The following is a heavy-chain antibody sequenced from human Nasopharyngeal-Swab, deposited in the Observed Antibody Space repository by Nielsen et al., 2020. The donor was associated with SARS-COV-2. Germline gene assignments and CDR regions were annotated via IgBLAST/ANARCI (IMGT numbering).Heavy chain of an antibody. J-gene: IGHJ5*02. CDR2: IYYSGST. Sequence: SETLSLTCTVSGGSISSGGYYWSWIRQHPGKGLEWIGYIYYSGSTYYNPSLKSRVTISVDTSKNQFSLKLSSVTAADTAVYYCARGRVGATSKKNWFDPWGQGTLVTVSS. CDR3: ARGRVGATSKKNWFDP. CDR1: GGSISSGGYY. V-gene: IGHV4-31*03. D-gene: IGHD1-26*01.